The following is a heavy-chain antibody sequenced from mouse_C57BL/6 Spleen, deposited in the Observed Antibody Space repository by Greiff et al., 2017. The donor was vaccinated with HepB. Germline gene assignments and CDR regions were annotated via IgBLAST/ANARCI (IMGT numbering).Heavy chain of an antibody. CDR3: ARGATGYFDV. J-gene: IGHJ1*03. D-gene: IGHD3-1*01. CDR2: ISYDGSN. V-gene: IGHV3-6*01. CDR1: GYSITSGYY. Sequence: EVQLQESGPGLVKPSQSLSLTCSVTGYSITSGYYWNWIRQFPGNKLEWMGYISYDGSNNYNPSLKNRISITRDTSKNQFFLKLNSVTTEDTATYYCARGATGYFDVWGTGTTVTVSS.